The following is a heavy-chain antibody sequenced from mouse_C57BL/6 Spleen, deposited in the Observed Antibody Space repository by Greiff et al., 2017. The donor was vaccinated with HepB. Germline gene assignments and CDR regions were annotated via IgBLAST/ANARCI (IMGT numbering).Heavy chain of an antibody. J-gene: IGHJ4*01. V-gene: IGHV1-52*01. CDR1: GYTFTSYW. CDR3: ASQGDYVTMDY. Sequence: QVQLQQPGAELVRPGSSVKLSCKASGYTFTSYWMHWVKQRPIQGLEWIGNIDPSDSETHYNQKFKDKATLTVDKSSSTAYMQLSSLTSEDSAVYYCASQGDYVTMDYWGQGASVTVSS. D-gene: IGHD2-4*01. CDR2: IDPSDSET.